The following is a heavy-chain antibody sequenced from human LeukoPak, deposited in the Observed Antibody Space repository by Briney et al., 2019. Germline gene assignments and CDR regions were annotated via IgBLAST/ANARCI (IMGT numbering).Heavy chain of an antibody. Sequence: PGRSLRLSCVASGFTFSSYVMHWVRQAPGKGLEWVAVISHDETNKHYADSVKGRFTISRDNSKNTLYLQMNSLRAEDTAVYYCAKDRTTVVTPVSPFDYWGQGTLVTVSS. CDR1: GFTFSSYV. D-gene: IGHD4-23*01. CDR3: AKDRTTVVTPVSPFDY. CDR2: ISHDETNK. V-gene: IGHV3-30-3*01. J-gene: IGHJ4*02.